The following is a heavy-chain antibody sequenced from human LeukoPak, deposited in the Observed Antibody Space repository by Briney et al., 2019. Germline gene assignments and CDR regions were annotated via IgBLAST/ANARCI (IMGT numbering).Heavy chain of an antibody. V-gene: IGHV3-21*01. D-gene: IGHD2-2*01. CDR2: ISSSGVYI. Sequence: GGSLRLSCAASGFTVSSNYMSWVRQAPGKGLEWVSSISSSGVYIYYADSLKGRFTISRDNAKDSLYLQMNSLRAEDTAVYYCARSLGSCSTTTCYDNWFDPWGQGTLVTVSS. J-gene: IGHJ5*02. CDR3: ARSLGSCSTTTCYDNWFDP. CDR1: GFTVSSNY.